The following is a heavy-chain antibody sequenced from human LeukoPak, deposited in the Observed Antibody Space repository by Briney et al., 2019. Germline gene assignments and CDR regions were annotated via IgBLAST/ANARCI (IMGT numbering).Heavy chain of an antibody. J-gene: IGHJ4*02. Sequence: GGSLRLSCAASGFTFSSYSMNWVRQAPGKGLEWVSYISSSSSTIYYADSVKGRFTISRDNSKNTLYLQMNSLRAEDTAVYYCAKSYYDSSGYDYFDYWGQGTLVTVSS. CDR1: GFTFSSYS. CDR2: ISSSSSTI. V-gene: IGHV3-48*01. CDR3: AKSYYDSSGYDYFDY. D-gene: IGHD3-22*01.